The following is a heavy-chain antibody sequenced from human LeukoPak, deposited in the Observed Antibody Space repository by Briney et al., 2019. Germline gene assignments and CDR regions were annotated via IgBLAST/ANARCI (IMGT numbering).Heavy chain of an antibody. CDR2: MYTSGTT. D-gene: IGHD6-6*01. V-gene: IGHV4-61*02. CDR3: ARGASSSSPIGYYYYYMDV. J-gene: IGHJ6*03. CDR1: GGSISSGSYY. Sequence: SQTLSLTCTVSGGSISSGSYYWSWIRPPAGKGLEWIGRMYTSGTTNYTPSLKSRVTISVDTSNNQFSLKLSSVTAADTAVYYCARGASSSSPIGYYYYYMDVWGKGTTVTVS.